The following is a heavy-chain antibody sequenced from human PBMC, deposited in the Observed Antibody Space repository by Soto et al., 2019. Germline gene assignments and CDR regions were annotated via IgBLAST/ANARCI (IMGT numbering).Heavy chain of an antibody. D-gene: IGHD6-19*01. V-gene: IGHV1-18*01. CDR3: GRGGLAVSGTYDY. CDR2: ISGSNGDT. J-gene: IGHJ4*02. Sequence: QVQLVQSGAEVKESGASVKVSCKASGYTFTNYGVAWVRRAPGQGLEWMGWISGSNGDTKYAQNLQKRVSLTTDTSTNTAYMELRSLRPDDTAIYFCGRGGLAVSGTYDYWGQGTLVTVSS. CDR1: GYTFTNYG.